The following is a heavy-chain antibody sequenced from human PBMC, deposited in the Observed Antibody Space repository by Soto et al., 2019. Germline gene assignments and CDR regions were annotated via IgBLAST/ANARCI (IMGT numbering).Heavy chain of an antibody. Sequence: GGSLRLSCAASGSTFSSYWMSWVRQAPGKGLEWVANIKQDGSEKYYVDSVKGRFTISRDNAKNSLYLQMNSLRAEDTAVYYCARDRATKAFDYWGQGTLVTV. D-gene: IGHD5-12*01. CDR3: ARDRATKAFDY. V-gene: IGHV3-7*03. CDR2: IKQDGSEK. J-gene: IGHJ4*02. CDR1: GSTFSSYW.